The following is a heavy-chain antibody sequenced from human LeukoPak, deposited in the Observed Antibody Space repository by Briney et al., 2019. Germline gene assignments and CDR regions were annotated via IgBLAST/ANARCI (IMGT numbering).Heavy chain of an antibody. V-gene: IGHV3-23*01. J-gene: IGHJ4*02. Sequence: GSLRLSCAASGFTFSSYTMSWVRQAPGKGLEWVSTITTSDGNTYYADSVKGRFTVSRDNSKNTLYLQMNSLRAEDTAVYYCAKDGGLWVSAHWGDSWGRGTLVTVSS. CDR2: ITTSDGNT. CDR1: GFTFSSYT. CDR3: AKDGGLWVSAHWGDS. D-gene: IGHD7-27*01.